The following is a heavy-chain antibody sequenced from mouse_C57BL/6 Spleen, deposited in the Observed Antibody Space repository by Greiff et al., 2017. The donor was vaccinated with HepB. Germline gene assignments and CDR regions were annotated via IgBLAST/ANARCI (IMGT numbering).Heavy chain of an antibody. Sequence: LQQPGAELVRPGSSVKLSCKASGYTFTSYWMHWVKQRPIQGLEWIGNIDPSDSETHYNQKFKDKATLTVDKSSSTAYMQLSSLPSEDSAVYYCARLYGSSAMDYWGQGTSVTVSS. CDR3: ARLYGSSAMDY. CDR2: IDPSDSET. D-gene: IGHD1-1*01. V-gene: IGHV1-52*01. J-gene: IGHJ4*01. CDR1: GYTFTSYW.